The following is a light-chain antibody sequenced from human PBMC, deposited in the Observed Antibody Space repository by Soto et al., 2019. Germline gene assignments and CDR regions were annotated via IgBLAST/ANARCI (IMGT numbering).Light chain of an antibody. Sequence: DLQMTQSASPMSASLSAPVTAIGRASQRVSGWLAWYQQKPGEAPNLLIYDASALPRGVPSRFSGSGSGTKFTLTIASLQPDDFATYYCQQYDTISVTFGPGTKVDI. CDR1: QRVSGW. CDR3: QQYDTISVT. V-gene: IGKV1-5*02. CDR2: DAS. J-gene: IGKJ1*01.